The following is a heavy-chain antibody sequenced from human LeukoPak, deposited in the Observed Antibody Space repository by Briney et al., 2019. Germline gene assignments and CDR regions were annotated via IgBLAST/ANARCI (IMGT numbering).Heavy chain of an antibody. CDR2: INPDSGVT. CDR1: GYTFTAYY. V-gene: IGHV1-2*02. Sequence: ASVKVSCKASGYTFTAYYLHWVRQAPGQGLEWMGWINPDSGVTNYAQKFQGRFTMTRDTSISTAYMELSRLKSDDTAVYYCARDPSTVATRHLDYWAQGTLVTVSS. CDR3: ARDPSTVATRHLDY. J-gene: IGHJ4*02. D-gene: IGHD5-12*01.